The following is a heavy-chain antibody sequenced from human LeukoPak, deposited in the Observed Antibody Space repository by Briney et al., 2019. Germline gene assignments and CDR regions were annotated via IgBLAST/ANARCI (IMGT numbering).Heavy chain of an antibody. V-gene: IGHV4-38-2*02. CDR3: ARGKGARIDY. CDR2: IYRSGST. Sequence: PSETLCLTCTVSGYSISSGYYWGWIRQPPGKGLEWIGSIYRSGSTYYNPSLKSRVTISADTSKNQFSLKLSSVTAADTAVYYCARGKGARIDYWGQGTLVTVSS. D-gene: IGHD1-26*01. CDR1: GYSISSGYY. J-gene: IGHJ4*02.